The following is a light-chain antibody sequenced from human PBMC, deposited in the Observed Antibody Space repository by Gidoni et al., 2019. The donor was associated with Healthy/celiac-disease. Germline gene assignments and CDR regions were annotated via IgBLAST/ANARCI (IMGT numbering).Light chain of an antibody. CDR1: QSVSSY. CDR2: DAS. V-gene: IGKV3-11*01. CDR3: QQRSNWPRT. Sequence: IVLTQSPATLSLSPGETANLSCRASQSVSSYLAWYQQKPGQAPRLLIYDASNRATGIPARFSGSGSRTDFTLTISSLEHEESAVYYCQQRSNWPRTFGPGTKVDIK. J-gene: IGKJ3*01.